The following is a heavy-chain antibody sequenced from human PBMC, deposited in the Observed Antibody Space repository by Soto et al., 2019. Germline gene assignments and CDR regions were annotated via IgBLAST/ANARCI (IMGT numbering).Heavy chain of an antibody. Sequence: GGSLRVPCAASGFTFRIYSMKWVRQVPGKGLEWISYISRSGYALSYADSVKGRFTISRDNANNSLYLQMNSLRDEDTALYYCARDYNWAFDYWGQGVLVTVSS. D-gene: IGHD1-1*01. J-gene: IGHJ4*02. CDR2: ISRSGYAL. V-gene: IGHV3-48*02. CDR1: GFTFRIYS. CDR3: ARDYNWAFDY.